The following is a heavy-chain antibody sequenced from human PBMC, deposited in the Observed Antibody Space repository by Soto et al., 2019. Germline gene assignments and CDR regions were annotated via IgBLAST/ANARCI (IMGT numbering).Heavy chain of an antibody. CDR2: VSHTGAT. V-gene: IGHV4-61*01. Sequence: QVQLQESGPGLVKPSETLSLTCTVSGGSISLERFYWTWIRQPPGKGLEWIGYVSHTGATNYNPSLQRRVDISVDTSRNQFSLKLRSLTAADTAVYFCAREFSSAHITYYDFWGQGTLVSVSA. J-gene: IGHJ4*02. CDR3: AREFSSAHITYYDF. CDR1: GGSISLERFY.